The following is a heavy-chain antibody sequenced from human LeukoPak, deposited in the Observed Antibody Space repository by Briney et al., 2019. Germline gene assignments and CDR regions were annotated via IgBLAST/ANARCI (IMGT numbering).Heavy chain of an antibody. J-gene: IGHJ6*02. V-gene: IGHV3-30*04. CDR1: GFTFSSYA. CDR3: ARDLFSGMHDYYYYGMDV. D-gene: IGHD1-26*01. Sequence: GRSLRLSCAASGFTFSSYAMRWVRQAPGKGLEWVAVISYDGSNKYYADSVKGRFTISRDNSKNTLYLQMNSLRAEDTAVYYCARDLFSGMHDYYYYGMDVWGQGTTVTVSS. CDR2: ISYDGSNK.